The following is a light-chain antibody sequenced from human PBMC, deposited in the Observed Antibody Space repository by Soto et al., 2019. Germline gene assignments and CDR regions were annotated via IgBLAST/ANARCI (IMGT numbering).Light chain of an antibody. J-gene: IGKJ4*02. V-gene: IGKV3-15*01. CDR3: QQYNNWPPVT. CDR1: QSVSSN. Sequence: EIGITQSPATLSVSPGERAALSCRASQSVSSNLAWYQQKPGQAPRLLIYGASTRATGIPARFSGSGSGTDFTLTISSLQSEDFAVYYCQQYNNWPPVTFGGGTKVDSK. CDR2: GAS.